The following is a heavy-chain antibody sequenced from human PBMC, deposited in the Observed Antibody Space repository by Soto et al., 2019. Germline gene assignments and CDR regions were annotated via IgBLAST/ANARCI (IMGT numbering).Heavy chain of an antibody. CDR2: IYWDDSK. CDR1: GFSLSTDRVG. Sequence: QITLKESGPTLVKPTQTLTLTCTFSGFSLSTDRVGVGWIRQPPGKALDWLAVIYWDDSKTYSPSLKSRLTITKDTSKNQAVLTLSKMAPVDTATCYCAAAYGRRSISGGQGKLFTVSS. V-gene: IGHV2-5*02. J-gene: IGHJ4*02. D-gene: IGHD3-10*01. CDR3: AAAYGRRSIS.